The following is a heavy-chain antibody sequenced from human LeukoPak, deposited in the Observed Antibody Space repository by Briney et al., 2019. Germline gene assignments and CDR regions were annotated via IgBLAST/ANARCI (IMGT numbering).Heavy chain of an antibody. V-gene: IGHV4-38-2*02. Sequence: SETLSLTCTVSGYSISSGYYWGWIRQPPGKGLEWIGSIYHSGSTYYNPSLKSRVTISVDTSKNQFSLKLSSVTAADTAVYYCARGSFGRGGWYGVGYYFDYWGQGTLVTVSS. CDR3: ARGSFGRGGWYGVGYYFDY. CDR1: GYSISSGYY. CDR2: IYHSGST. D-gene: IGHD6-19*01. J-gene: IGHJ4*02.